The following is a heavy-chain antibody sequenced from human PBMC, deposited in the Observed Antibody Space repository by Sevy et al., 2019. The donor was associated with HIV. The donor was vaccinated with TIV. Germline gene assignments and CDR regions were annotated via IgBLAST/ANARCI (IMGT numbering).Heavy chain of an antibody. CDR2: IKQDGSEK. Sequence: GGSLRLSCAASGLIFSNYWMSWVRQAPGKGLEWVANIKQDGSEKYYVYSMKGRITISRGNAKISLYQDMNSLSPEATAVYYCVRAGGDTVVVRTAIGILVMDVWGQGTTVTVSS. D-gene: IGHD2-2*01. CDR3: VRAGGDTVVVRTAIGILVMDV. CDR1: GLIFSNYW. V-gene: IGHV3-7*01. J-gene: IGHJ6*02.